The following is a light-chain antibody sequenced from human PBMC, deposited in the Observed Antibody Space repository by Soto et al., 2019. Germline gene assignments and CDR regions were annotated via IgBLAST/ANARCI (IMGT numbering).Light chain of an antibody. Sequence: EVVMTQSPATLSLSPGERATLSCRASQSVSSSLAWYQQRPGQVPRLLIYDASTRATGIPARFSGSGSGTEFTLSIRSLQSEDFAVYYCQQYNNWPPLTFGGGTKVEIK. V-gene: IGKV3-15*01. CDR1: QSVSSS. CDR3: QQYNNWPPLT. J-gene: IGKJ4*01. CDR2: DAS.